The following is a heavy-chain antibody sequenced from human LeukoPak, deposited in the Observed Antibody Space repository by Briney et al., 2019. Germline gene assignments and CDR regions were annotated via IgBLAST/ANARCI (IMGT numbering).Heavy chain of an antibody. CDR2: IYTSGST. CDR1: GGSISSYY. CDR3: ARDSGGSYYYYYYYYMDV. D-gene: IGHD1-26*01. Sequence: PSETLSLTCTVSGGSISSYYWSWIRQPAGKGLEWTGRIYTSGSTNYNPSLKSRVTMSVDTSKNQFSLKLSSVTATDTAVYYCARDSGGSYYYYYYYYMDVWGKGTTVTVSS. V-gene: IGHV4-4*07. J-gene: IGHJ6*03.